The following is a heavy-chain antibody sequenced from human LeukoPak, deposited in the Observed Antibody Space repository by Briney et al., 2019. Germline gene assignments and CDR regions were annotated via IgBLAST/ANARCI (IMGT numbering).Heavy chain of an antibody. V-gene: IGHV3-74*01. CDR3: AKLVNYYDSSGYYRPGDDAFDI. D-gene: IGHD3-22*01. CDR2: ISPTGSTT. J-gene: IGHJ3*02. Sequence: GGSLRLSCAASGFSFSGHWMHWARQLPGKGLVWVSRISPTGSTTSYADSVKGRFTVSRDNAKNTLYLQVNNLRAEDTAVYYCAKLVNYYDSSGYYRPGDDAFDIWGQGTMVTVSS. CDR1: GFSFSGHW.